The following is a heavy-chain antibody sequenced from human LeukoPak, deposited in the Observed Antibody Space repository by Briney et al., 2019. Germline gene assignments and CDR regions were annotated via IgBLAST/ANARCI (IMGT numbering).Heavy chain of an antibody. Sequence: HPGGSLRLSCAASGFTFSTSGMTWVRQAPGKGLDWVSIISGSGGTPYYTDSVKGRFTISRDNSKNTLYLQMNSLKPEDPAVYSCAKTRGIYISGVVPLCDYWGQGTLVTVSS. J-gene: IGHJ4*02. D-gene: IGHD3-3*01. CDR2: ISGSGGTP. V-gene: IGHV3-23*01. CDR3: AKTRGIYISGVVPLCDY. CDR1: GFTFSTSG.